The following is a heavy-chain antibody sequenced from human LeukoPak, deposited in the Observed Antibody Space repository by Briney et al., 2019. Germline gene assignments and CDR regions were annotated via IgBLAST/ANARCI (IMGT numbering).Heavy chain of an antibody. Sequence: GGSLRLSCAPPGFTFRHYAMQRVPQAHGKGLDCVALLSNDGGTMWYAETVKGRVTISRDNTKNTVSLQRNSVRAEDTAVYYCARYAFAFNIWDQGTVVIVSS. CDR3: ARYAFAFNI. J-gene: IGHJ3*02. CDR2: LSNDGGTM. V-gene: IGHV3-30-3*01. CDR1: GFTFRHYA.